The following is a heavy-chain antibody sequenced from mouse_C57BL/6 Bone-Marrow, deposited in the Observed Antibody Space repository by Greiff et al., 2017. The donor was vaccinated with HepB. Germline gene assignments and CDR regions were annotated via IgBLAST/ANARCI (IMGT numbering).Heavy chain of an antibody. CDR3: ARSGRRNAMDY. J-gene: IGHJ4*01. V-gene: IGHV1-64*01. CDR1: GYTFTSYW. D-gene: IGHD3-1*01. Sequence: QVQLPQPGAELVKPGASVKLSCKASGYTFTSYWMHWVKPRPGQGLEWIGMIHPNSGSTNYNEKFKSKATLTVDKSSGTAYMQLSSLTSEDSAVYYCARSGRRNAMDYWGQGTSVTVSS. CDR2: IHPNSGST.